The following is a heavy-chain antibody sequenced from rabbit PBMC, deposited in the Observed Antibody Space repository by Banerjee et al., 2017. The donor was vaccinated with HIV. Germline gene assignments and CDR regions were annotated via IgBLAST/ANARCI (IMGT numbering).Heavy chain of an antibody. Sequence: QEQLVESGGDLVKPGASLTLTCTASGFSFSNSYYMCWVHQAPGKGLECIACIYGGSSGSTYYASWAKGRFTISKTSSTTVTLQMTSLTAADTATYFCARDSGTSFSSYGMDLWGPGTLVTVS. D-gene: IGHD8-1*01. J-gene: IGHJ6*01. CDR2: IYGGSSGST. CDR3: ARDSGTSFSSYGMDL. V-gene: IGHV1S45*01. CDR1: GFSFSNSYY.